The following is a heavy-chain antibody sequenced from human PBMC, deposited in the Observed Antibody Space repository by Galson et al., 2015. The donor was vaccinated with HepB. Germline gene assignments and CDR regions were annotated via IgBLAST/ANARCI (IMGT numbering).Heavy chain of an antibody. Sequence: SVKVSCKASGYTFTNYGINWVRQAPGQGLEWVGWISAYNGNTYYSRKFQDRVTVSTDTSTNTAYMDLRSLGSDDTAIYYCARGVPGTWSREECDSWGQGTLVTVSS. CDR3: ARGVPGTWSREECDS. CDR2: ISAYNGNT. D-gene: IGHD1-1*01. CDR1: GYTFTNYG. V-gene: IGHV1-18*01. J-gene: IGHJ4*02.